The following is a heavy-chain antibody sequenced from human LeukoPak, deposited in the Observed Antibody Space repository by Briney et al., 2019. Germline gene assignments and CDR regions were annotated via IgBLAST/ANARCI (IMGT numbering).Heavy chain of an antibody. V-gene: IGHV4-31*03. CDR3: AREVATDYYGMDV. D-gene: IGHD5-12*01. J-gene: IGHJ6*02. Sequence: SETLSLTCTVSGCSISSGGYYWSWIRQHPGKGLEWIGYIYYSGSTYYNPSLKSRITISVDTSKNQFSVKLSSVTAADTAVYYCAREVATDYYGMDVWGQGTTVTVSS. CDR1: GCSISSGGYY. CDR2: IYYSGST.